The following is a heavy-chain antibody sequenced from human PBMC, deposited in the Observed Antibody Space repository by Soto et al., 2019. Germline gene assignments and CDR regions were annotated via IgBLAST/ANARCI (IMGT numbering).Heavy chain of an antibody. CDR2: MNPNSGNT. V-gene: IGHV1-8*01. CDR3: ARGRNGMDV. J-gene: IGHJ6*02. CDR1: GDTFTNYD. Sequence: QVQLVQSGAEVKKPGASVKVSCKASGDTFTNYDINWVRQATGQGLEWMGRMNPNSGNTGYAQKFKGRVTMTRNTSITTAYMELSSRRSEDTAVYYCARGRNGMDVWGQGTTVTVSS.